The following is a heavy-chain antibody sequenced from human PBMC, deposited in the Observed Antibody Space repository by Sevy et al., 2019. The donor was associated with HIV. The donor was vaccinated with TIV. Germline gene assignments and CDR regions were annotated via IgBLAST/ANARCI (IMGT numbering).Heavy chain of an antibody. J-gene: IGHJ6*02. CDR3: ARDGRDGYYYYYYYGMDV. CDR1: GFTFSSYS. V-gene: IGHV3-48*01. D-gene: IGHD1-26*01. Sequence: GGSLRLSCAASGFTFSSYSMNWVRQAPGKGLEWVSYISSSSSTIYYAGSVKGRFTISRDNAKNSLYLQMNSLRAEDTAVLYCARDGRDGYYYYYYYGMDVWGQGTTVTVSS. CDR2: ISSSSSTI.